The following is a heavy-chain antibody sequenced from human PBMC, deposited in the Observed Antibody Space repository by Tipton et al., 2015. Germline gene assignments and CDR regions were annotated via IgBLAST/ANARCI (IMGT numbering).Heavy chain of an antibody. D-gene: IGHD1-1*01. CDR2: ITGNSGTT. V-gene: IGHV3-23*01. J-gene: IGHJ4*02. CDR3: AKGWGNWNADY. Sequence: GSLRLSCAASGFTFSSFGMNWVRQAPGKGLEWVSTITGNSGTTYYAGSVKGRFTVSRDNSKNALYLQMNSLRVDDTAVYYCAKGWGNWNADYWGQGTLVTVSS. CDR1: GFTFSSFG.